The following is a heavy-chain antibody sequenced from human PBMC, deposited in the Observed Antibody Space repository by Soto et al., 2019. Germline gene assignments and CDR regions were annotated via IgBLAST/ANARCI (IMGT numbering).Heavy chain of an antibody. V-gene: IGHV1-69*01. CDR1: GGTFSSYA. D-gene: IGHD1-26*01. CDR3: ARRSGSYSHNYYYYGMDV. CDR2: IIPIFGTA. Sequence: QVQLVQSGAEVKKPGSSVKVSCKASGGTFSSYAISWVRQAPGQGLEWMGGIIPIFGTANYAQKFQGRVTITADESTSTAYMELSSLSSEDTAVYYCARRSGSYSHNYYYYGMDVWGQGTTVTVSS. J-gene: IGHJ6*02.